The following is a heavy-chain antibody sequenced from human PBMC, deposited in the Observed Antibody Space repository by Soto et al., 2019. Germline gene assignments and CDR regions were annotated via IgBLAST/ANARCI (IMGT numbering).Heavy chain of an antibody. D-gene: IGHD3-3*01. Sequence: PCRSRRLSCAAAGFSFSNYGLHWVRQDPGKWLEWVAFISDDESNKYCADSTRSRFTMSRNNSKRTLYLQMSSLRVEDTAVYYCTKRRTVSRFLEWSSGMEVWGQGTTVTVSS. V-gene: IGHV3-30*18. CDR2: ISDDESNK. J-gene: IGHJ6*02. CDR1: GFSFSNYG. CDR3: TKRRTVSRFLEWSSGMEV.